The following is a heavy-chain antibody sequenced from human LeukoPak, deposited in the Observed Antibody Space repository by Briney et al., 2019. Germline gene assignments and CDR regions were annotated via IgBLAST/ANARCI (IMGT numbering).Heavy chain of an antibody. CDR3: AREAQAPLRYFDWSPYYFDY. J-gene: IGHJ4*02. CDR1: GYTFTSYY. CDR2: INPSGGST. V-gene: IGHV1-46*01. Sequence: ASVKVSCKASGYTFTSYYMHWVRQAPGQGLEWMGIINPSGGSTSYAQKFQGRVTMTRDTSTSTVYMELSSLRSEDTAVYYCAREAQAPLRYFDWSPYYFDYWGQGTLVTVSS. D-gene: IGHD3-9*01.